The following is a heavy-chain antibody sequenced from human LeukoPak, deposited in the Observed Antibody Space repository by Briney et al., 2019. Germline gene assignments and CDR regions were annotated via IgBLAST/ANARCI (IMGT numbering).Heavy chain of an antibody. CDR2: ISGSGDST. Sequence: TRGSLRLSCAASGFTFSSYAMSWVRQAPGKGLEWVSGISGSGDSTYYADSVKGRFTISRDNSKNTLYLQMNSLRAEDTAVYYCAKDLKDLAGYYFDYWGQGTLVTVSS. D-gene: IGHD1-14*01. CDR1: GFTFSSYA. CDR3: AKDLKDLAGYYFDY. V-gene: IGHV3-23*01. J-gene: IGHJ4*02.